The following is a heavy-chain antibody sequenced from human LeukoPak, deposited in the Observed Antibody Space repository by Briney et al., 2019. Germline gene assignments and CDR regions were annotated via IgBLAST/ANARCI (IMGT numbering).Heavy chain of an antibody. CDR3: AKVTRNRSGWD. V-gene: IGHV3-23*01. Sequence: GGSLRLSCAASGFSFSSYAMSWVRQAPGKGLEWVSAISGSGGSTYYADSVKGRFTISRDNSKNTLYLQMNSLRAEDTAVYYCAKVTRNRSGWDWGQGTLVTVSS. D-gene: IGHD6-19*01. J-gene: IGHJ4*02. CDR1: GFSFSSYA. CDR2: ISGSGGST.